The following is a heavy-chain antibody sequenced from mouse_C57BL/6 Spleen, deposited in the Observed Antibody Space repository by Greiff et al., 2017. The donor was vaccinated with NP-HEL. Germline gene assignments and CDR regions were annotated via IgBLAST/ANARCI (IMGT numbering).Heavy chain of an antibody. J-gene: IGHJ2*01. D-gene: IGHD2-5*01. CDR2: ISDGGSYT. CDR3: ARDNSNYEGGFDY. Sequence: EVQGVESGGGLVKPGGSLKLSCAASGFTFSSYAMSWVRQTPEKRLEWVATISDGGSYTYYPDNVKGRFTISRDNAKNNLYLQMSHLKSEDTAMYYCARDNSNYEGGFDYWGQGTTLTVSS. V-gene: IGHV5-4*01. CDR1: GFTFSSYA.